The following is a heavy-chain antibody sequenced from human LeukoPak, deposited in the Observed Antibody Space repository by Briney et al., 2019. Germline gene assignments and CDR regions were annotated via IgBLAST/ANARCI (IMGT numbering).Heavy chain of an antibody. V-gene: IGHV1-2*02. CDR1: GYTFTGYY. D-gene: IGHD7-27*01. J-gene: IGHJ4*02. CDR2: INPNSGGT. Sequence: GASVKVSCKASGYTFTGYYMHWVRQAPGQGLEWMGWINPNSGGTNYAQKFQGRVTMTRNTSISTSYMELSRLRSDDTAVYCCAREVSGDYFDYWGQGTLVTVSS. CDR3: AREVSGDYFDY.